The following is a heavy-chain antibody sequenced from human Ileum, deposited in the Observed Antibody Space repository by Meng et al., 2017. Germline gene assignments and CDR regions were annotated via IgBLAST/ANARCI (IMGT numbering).Heavy chain of an antibody. D-gene: IGHD6-6*01. CDR1: GGSVSSAAYY. CDR3: AHSSSSSSFGFDY. CDR2: IYYSGGT. Sequence: SETLSLTCTVSGGSVSSAAYYWNWIRQPPGKGLEWIGYIYYSGGTTYSPSLNSRVTISIDTAKNQVSLKVSSVTAADTAVYYCAHSSSSSSFGFDYWGQGTPVTVSS. J-gene: IGHJ4*02. V-gene: IGHV4-61*08.